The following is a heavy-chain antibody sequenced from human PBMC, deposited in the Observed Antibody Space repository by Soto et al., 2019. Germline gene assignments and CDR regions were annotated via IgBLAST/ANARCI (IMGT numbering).Heavy chain of an antibody. J-gene: IGHJ6*02. D-gene: IGHD6-6*01. CDR2: ISSYNGNT. CDR3: ARHRPTPSIRARDYYSAMHV. Sequence: QVQLVQSGAERKKPGASVKLSCKASGYTFLSYGISWVRQAPGQGLEWMGWISSYNGNTNYAQQLQGRVTMTPDTSTTTAYMELRSLRSDATAAYYGARHRPTPSIRARDYYSAMHVWGQGTTVTVSS. V-gene: IGHV1-18*01. CDR1: GYTFLSYG.